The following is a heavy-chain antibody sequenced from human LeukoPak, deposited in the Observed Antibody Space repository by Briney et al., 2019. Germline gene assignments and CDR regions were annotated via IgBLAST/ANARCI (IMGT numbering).Heavy chain of an antibody. V-gene: IGHV4-59*01. J-gene: IGHJ6*03. CDR1: GGSISSYY. Sequence: PSETLSLTCTVSGGSISSYYWRWIRQSPGNGLEWIGYIYYSGSTNYNPSLKSRVTISVDTSKNQFSLKLSSVTAADTAVYYCARARADSSSWYYYYYMDVWGKGTTVTVSS. D-gene: IGHD6-13*01. CDR3: ARARADSSSWYYYYYMDV. CDR2: IYYSGST.